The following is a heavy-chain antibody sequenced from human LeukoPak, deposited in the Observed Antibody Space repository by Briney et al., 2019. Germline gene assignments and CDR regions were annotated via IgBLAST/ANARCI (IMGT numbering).Heavy chain of an antibody. J-gene: IGHJ4*02. Sequence: SVKVSSKASGGTFSSYAISWVRQAPGQGLEWMGGIIPIFGTANYAQKFQGRVTITADESTSTAYMELSSLRSEDTAVYYCARLSRGSSSWYGIDYWGQGTLVTVSS. CDR1: GGTFSSYA. D-gene: IGHD6-13*01. CDR2: IIPIFGTA. CDR3: ARLSRGSSSWYGIDY. V-gene: IGHV1-69*13.